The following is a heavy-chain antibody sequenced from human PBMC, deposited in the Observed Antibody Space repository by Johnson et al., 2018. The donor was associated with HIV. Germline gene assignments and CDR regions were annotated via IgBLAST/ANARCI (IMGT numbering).Heavy chain of an antibody. J-gene: IGHJ3*02. Sequence: VQLVESGGGLVQPGGSLRLSCIASGFTFSNYWMSWVRQAPGKGLEWVANIKEDGNDAYYVDSLRGRFTIYRDNAKNSMYLQMDNLRIEDTAVYYCARDGVYSSPHDAFDIWGQGTMVTVSS. V-gene: IGHV3-7*05. D-gene: IGHD6-19*01. CDR1: GFTFSNYW. CDR2: IKEDGNDA. CDR3: ARDGVYSSPHDAFDI.